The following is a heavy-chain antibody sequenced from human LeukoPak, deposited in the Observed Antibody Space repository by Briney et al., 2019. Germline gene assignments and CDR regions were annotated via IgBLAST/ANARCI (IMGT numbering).Heavy chain of an antibody. V-gene: IGHV3-66*01. CDR1: GFTVSSNY. CDR2: IYSGGST. J-gene: IGHJ3*02. Sequence: PGGSLRLSCAASGFTVSSNYMSWVRQAPGKGLEWVSVIYSGGSTYYADSVKGRFTISRDSSKKKLYLQKKSLRAEDTAVYYCARSYKAVADAIGASDIWGLGTTVTVSS. D-gene: IGHD6-13*01. CDR3: ARSYKAVADAIGASDI.